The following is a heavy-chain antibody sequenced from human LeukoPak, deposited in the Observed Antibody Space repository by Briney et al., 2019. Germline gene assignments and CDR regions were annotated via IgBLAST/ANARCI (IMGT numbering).Heavy chain of an antibody. CDR3: ARHGTVTTYYYYYMDV. CDR1: GGTFSSYA. D-gene: IGHD4-17*01. CDR2: IIPIFGTA. J-gene: IGHJ6*03. V-gene: IGHV1-69*01. Sequence: SVKVSCKASGGTFSSYAISWVRQAPGQGLEWMGGIIPIFGTANYAQKFQGRVTITADESTSTAYMELSSLRSEDTAVYYCARHGTVTTYYYYYMDVWGKGTTVTVSS.